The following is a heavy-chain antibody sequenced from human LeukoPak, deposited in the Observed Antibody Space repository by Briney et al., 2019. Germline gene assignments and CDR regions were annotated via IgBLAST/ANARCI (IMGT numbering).Heavy chain of an antibody. CDR1: GFTFTSSA. D-gene: IGHD4-23*01. Sequence: TSVKVSCKASGFTFTSSAVQWVRQARGQRLEWIGWIVVGSGNTNYAQKFQERVTITRDMSTSTVYMELSSLRFEDTAVYYCAAEGRPTVVTFRKGAVDLWGQGTMVTVSS. CDR2: IVVGSGNT. J-gene: IGHJ3*01. CDR3: AAEGRPTVVTFRKGAVDL. V-gene: IGHV1-58*01.